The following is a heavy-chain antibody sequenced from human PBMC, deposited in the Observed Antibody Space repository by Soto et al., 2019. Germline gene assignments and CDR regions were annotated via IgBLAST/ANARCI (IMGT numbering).Heavy chain of an antibody. V-gene: IGHV3-30-3*01. CDR2: ISYDGSNK. J-gene: IGHJ4*02. Sequence: QVQLVESGGGVVQPGRSLRLSCAASGFTFSSYAMHWVRQAPGKGLEWVAVISYDGSNKYYADSVKGRFTISRDNSKNTLYLQMNSLRAEGTAVYYCAGVPSSCGRAPFDYWGQGTLVTVSS. CDR3: AGVPSSCGRAPFDY. D-gene: IGHD2-21*01. CDR1: GFTFSSYA.